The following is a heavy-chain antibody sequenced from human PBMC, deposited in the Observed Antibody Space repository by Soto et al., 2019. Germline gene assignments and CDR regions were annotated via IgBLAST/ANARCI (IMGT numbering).Heavy chain of an antibody. CDR2: IVVGSGNT. Sequence: GASVKVSCKASGFTFTSSAMQWVRQARGQRLEWIGWIVVGSGNTNYAQKFQERVSITRDMSTRTAYMELSSLRSEDTAVYYCARAPQLLWFGELWDDAFDIWGQGTMVTVSS. V-gene: IGHV1-58*02. CDR1: GFTFTSSA. CDR3: ARAPQLLWFGELWDDAFDI. D-gene: IGHD3-10*01. J-gene: IGHJ3*02.